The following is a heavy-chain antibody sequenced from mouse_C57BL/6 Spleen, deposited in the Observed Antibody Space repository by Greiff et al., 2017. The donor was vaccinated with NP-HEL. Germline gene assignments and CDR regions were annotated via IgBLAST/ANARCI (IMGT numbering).Heavy chain of an antibody. D-gene: IGHD2-5*01. CDR3: ALYSNYGSWFAY. J-gene: IGHJ3*01. CDR1: GYTFTSYG. V-gene: IGHV1-81*01. Sequence: VQLQQSGAELARPGASVKLSCKASGYTFTSYGISWVKQRTGQGLEWIGEIYPRSGNTYYNEKFKGKATLTADKSSSTAYMELRSLTSEDSAVYFCALYSNYGSWFAYWGQGTLVTVSA. CDR2: IYPRSGNT.